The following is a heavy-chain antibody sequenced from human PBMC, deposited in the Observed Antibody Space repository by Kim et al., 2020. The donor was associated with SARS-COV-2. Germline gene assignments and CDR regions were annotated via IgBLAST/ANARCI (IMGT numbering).Heavy chain of an antibody. CDR3: AREVIYGSTSYYFYL. CDR2: IIPIFETT. Sequence: SVKVSCKTSGETFSSYGVNWVRQAPGQGLEWMGGIIPIFETTTYAQKFQGKITFTADESTGTVYMEVSSLTSDDRAIYFCAREVIYGSTSYYFYLWGQGTLVIVSS. J-gene: IGHJ4*02. V-gene: IGHV1-69*13. CDR1: GETFSSYG. D-gene: IGHD3-10*01.